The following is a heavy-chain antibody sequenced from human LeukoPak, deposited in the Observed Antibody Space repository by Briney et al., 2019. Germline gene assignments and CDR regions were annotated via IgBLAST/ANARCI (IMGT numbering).Heavy chain of an antibody. CDR2: ISSSGSTI. CDR3: ASRCSGGSCYVRSHFDY. D-gene: IGHD2-15*01. J-gene: IGHJ4*02. CDR1: GSTFSSYE. V-gene: IGHV3-48*03. Sequence: GGSLRLSCAASGSTFSSYEMNWVRQAPGKGLEWVSYISSSGSTIYYADSVKGRFTISRDNAKNSLYLQMNSLRAEDTAVYYCASRCSGGSCYVRSHFDYWGQGTLVTVSS.